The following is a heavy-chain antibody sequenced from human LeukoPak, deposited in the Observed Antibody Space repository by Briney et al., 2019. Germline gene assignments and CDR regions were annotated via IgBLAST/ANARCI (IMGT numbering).Heavy chain of an antibody. CDR3: AKDSSIFGVVTHLDV. CDR2: ISGSGGSK. CDR1: GFTFSSYA. J-gene: IGHJ6*02. V-gene: IGHV3-23*01. D-gene: IGHD3-3*01. Sequence: PVRSLRLSCAASGFTFSSYATRWVRQAPRERLGWVSAISGSGGSKYYADSVKGRSTISRDNSKDTLYLQMNSLRAEDTAVYYCAKDSSIFGVVTHLDVWGQGTTVTVSS.